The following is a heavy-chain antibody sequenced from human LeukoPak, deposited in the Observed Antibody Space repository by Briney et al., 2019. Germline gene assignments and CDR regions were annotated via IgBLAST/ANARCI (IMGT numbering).Heavy chain of an antibody. D-gene: IGHD1-26*01. CDR2: IIPIFGTA. Sequence: SVKVSCKASGGTFSSYAISWVRQAPGQGLEWMGGIIPIFGTANYAQKFQGRVTITTDESTSTAYMELSSLRSEDTAVYYCASLAYCPFKTPGDYWGQGTLVTVSS. J-gene: IGHJ4*02. CDR3: ASLAYCPFKTPGDY. V-gene: IGHV1-69*05. CDR1: GGTFSSYA.